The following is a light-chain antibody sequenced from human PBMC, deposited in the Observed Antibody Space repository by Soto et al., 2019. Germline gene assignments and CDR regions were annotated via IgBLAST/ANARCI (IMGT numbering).Light chain of an antibody. CDR1: QTISGW. Sequence: DIQITQSPSTLSASVGDRVTITCRASQTISGWLAWYQQKPGKAPKLLMYDASSLESGVPSRFSGSGFGTEFTLTISSLQPDDFATYYCQHYNSFPYSFGQGTRLEIK. V-gene: IGKV1-5*01. CDR2: DAS. CDR3: QHYNSFPYS. J-gene: IGKJ5*01.